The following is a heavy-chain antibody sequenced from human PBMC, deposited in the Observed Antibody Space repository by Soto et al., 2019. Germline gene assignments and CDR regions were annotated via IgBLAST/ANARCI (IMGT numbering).Heavy chain of an antibody. Sequence: SVKVSCKASGGTFSSYAISWVRQAPGQGLEWMGGIIPIFGTANYAQKFQGRVTITADESTSTAYMELSSLRSEDTAVYYCAGIGYSYGLTDFDYWGQGTLVTVSS. CDR1: GGTFSSYA. J-gene: IGHJ4*02. CDR3: AGIGYSYGLTDFDY. V-gene: IGHV1-69*13. D-gene: IGHD5-18*01. CDR2: IIPIFGTA.